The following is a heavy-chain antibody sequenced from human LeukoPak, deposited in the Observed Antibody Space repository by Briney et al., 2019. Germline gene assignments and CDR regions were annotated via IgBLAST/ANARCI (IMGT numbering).Heavy chain of an antibody. Sequence: PSETLSLTCAVSGGSISTGGYSWSWIRQPPGKGLEWIGYVYNSGNTYYNPSLESRLTISLDTSKNQFSLKLRSVTAADTAVYYCAYYGGEYFDYWGQGTLVTVSS. CDR3: AYYGGEYFDY. J-gene: IGHJ4*02. CDR1: GGSISTGGYS. CDR2: VYNSGNT. V-gene: IGHV4-30-4*07. D-gene: IGHD3-10*01.